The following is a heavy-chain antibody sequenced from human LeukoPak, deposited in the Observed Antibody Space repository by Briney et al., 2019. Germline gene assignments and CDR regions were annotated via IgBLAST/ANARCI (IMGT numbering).Heavy chain of an antibody. CDR2: IWYDGSNK. Sequence: GGSLRLSCAASGFTFSSYGMHWVRQAPGKGLEWVAVIWYDGSNKYYADSVKGRFTISRDNSKNTLYLQMNSLRAEDTAVYYCARARDGYRTDHFDYWGQGTLVTVSS. CDR1: GFTFSSYG. V-gene: IGHV3-33*01. D-gene: IGHD5-24*01. J-gene: IGHJ4*02. CDR3: ARARDGYRTDHFDY.